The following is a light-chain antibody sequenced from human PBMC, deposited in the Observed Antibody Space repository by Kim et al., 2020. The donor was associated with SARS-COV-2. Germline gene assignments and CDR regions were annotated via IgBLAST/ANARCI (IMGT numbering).Light chain of an antibody. CDR3: QKYNGAPWT. V-gene: IGKV1-27*01. CDR1: QGISKD. Sequence: ASMGDIVTITCRASQGISKDLAWYQQKPGNAPKLLIFAASALQAGVPTRFSGSGSGTDFTLTISSLQPEDVATYYCQKYNGAPWTFGQGTKVDIK. CDR2: AAS. J-gene: IGKJ1*01.